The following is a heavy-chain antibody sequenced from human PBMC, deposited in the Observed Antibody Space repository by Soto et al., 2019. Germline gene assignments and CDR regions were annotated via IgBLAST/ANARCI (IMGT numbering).Heavy chain of an antibody. J-gene: IGHJ6*02. D-gene: IGHD2-15*01. Sequence: GESLKISCKGSGYSFTNYWITWVRQMPGKGLEWMGRIDPSDSYSNYSPSFQGHVTISADKSISTAYPQWSSLTASDTARYYCATSDSGYCSGGSCFHYYAMDVWGQGTTVTVSS. CDR2: IDPSDSYS. V-gene: IGHV5-10-1*01. CDR1: GYSFTNYW. CDR3: ATSDSGYCSGGSCFHYYAMDV.